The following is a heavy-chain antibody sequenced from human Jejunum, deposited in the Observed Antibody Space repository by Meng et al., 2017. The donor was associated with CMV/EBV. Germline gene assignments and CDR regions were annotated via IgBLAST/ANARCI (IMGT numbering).Heavy chain of an antibody. D-gene: IGHD6-6*01. V-gene: IGHV3-74*01. CDR1: YW. J-gene: IGHJ4*02. CDR3: ARSTSSQTDYWG. CDR2: IDSDESNT. Sequence: YWMRWVRQAPGKGLVWVARIDSDESNTSDESKTRYADSVKGRFTISRDNAKNTLYLQMNSLRDDDTAVYYCARSTSSQTDYWGWGQGTLVTVSS.